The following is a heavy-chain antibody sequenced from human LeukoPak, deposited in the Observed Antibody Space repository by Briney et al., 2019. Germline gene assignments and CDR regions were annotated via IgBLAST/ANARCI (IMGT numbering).Heavy chain of an antibody. Sequence: GGSLRLSCAASGFIFSDYAIHWVRQAPGKGLEWVAAIWYDGIHKYYADSVKGRFTISRDNSKNTLYLQMNSLRAEDTAVYYCARGYCSSTSCYSPFDYWGQGTLVTVSS. J-gene: IGHJ4*02. V-gene: IGHV3-33*01. CDR2: IWYDGIHK. CDR3: ARGYCSSTSCYSPFDY. D-gene: IGHD2-2*01. CDR1: GFIFSDYA.